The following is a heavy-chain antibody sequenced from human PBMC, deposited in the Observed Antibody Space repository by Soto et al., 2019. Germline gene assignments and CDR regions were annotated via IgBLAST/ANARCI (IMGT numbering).Heavy chain of an antibody. D-gene: IGHD5-12*01. Sequence: KTSETLSLTCDVSRYSINNKNWWSWVRQPPGGGLEWIGELHHGESTNYTPSLESRVTFSVDISKNQFFLKLSSVTAADTAVYYCTKNSAYALDYWGQGTLVTVS. CDR1: RYSINNKNW. V-gene: IGHV4-4*02. CDR3: TKNSAYALDY. J-gene: IGHJ4*02. CDR2: LHHGEST.